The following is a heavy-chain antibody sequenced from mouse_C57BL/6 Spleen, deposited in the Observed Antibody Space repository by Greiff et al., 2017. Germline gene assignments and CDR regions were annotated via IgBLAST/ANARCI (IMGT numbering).Heavy chain of an antibody. J-gene: IGHJ4*01. CDR2: IDPSDSYT. CDR1: GYTFTSYW. Sequence: QVQLQQPGAELVMPGASVKLSCKASGYTFTSYWMHWVKQRPGQGLEWIGEIDPSDSYTNYNQKFQGKSTLTVDKSSSTAYMQLSSLTSEDSAVYYCARDAMDYWGQGTSVTVSS. V-gene: IGHV1-69*01. CDR3: ARDAMDY.